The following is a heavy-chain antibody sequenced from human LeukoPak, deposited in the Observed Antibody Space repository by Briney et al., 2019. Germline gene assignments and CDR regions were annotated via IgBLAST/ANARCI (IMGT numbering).Heavy chain of an antibody. V-gene: IGHV1-2*02. Sequence: ASVKVSCKASGYTFTGYYMHWVRQAPGQGLEWMGWINPNSGGTNYAQKFQGRVTMTRDTSISTAYMELSRLRSDDTAVYYCARGRYSGYDRMDYYYMDVWGKGTTVTISS. D-gene: IGHD5-12*01. CDR1: GYTFTGYY. CDR3: ARGRYSGYDRMDYYYMDV. J-gene: IGHJ6*03. CDR2: INPNSGGT.